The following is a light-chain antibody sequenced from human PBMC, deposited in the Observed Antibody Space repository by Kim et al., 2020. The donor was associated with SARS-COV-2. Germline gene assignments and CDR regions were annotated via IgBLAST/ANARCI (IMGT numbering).Light chain of an antibody. J-gene: IGKJ1*01. V-gene: IGKV3-20*01. Sequence: PGERATLSCRASQSVSSGFASWYQQTPGQAPSLLVYGASSSTAGIADRFSGSGSGTYFTLTISRLEPEYFALYYCQHYGSSPRTFGQGTKVDIK. CDR1: QSVSSGF. CDR2: GAS. CDR3: QHYGSSPRT.